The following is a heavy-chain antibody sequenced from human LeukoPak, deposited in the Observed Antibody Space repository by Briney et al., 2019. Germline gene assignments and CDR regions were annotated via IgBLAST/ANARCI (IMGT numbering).Heavy chain of an antibody. Sequence: SETLSLTCSVSGGSISSYYWSWIRQPPGKGLEWIGYIYYSGSTNYNPSLKSRVTISVDTSKNQFSLKLSSVTAADTAVYYCASGYCSGGSCLFYYWGQGTLVTVSS. CDR1: GGSISSYY. J-gene: IGHJ4*02. CDR3: ASGYCSGGSCLFYY. V-gene: IGHV4-59*01. CDR2: IYYSGST. D-gene: IGHD2-15*01.